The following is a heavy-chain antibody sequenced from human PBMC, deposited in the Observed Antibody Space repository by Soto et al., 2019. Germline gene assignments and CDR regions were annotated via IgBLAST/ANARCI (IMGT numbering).Heavy chain of an antibody. CDR1: GFTFDSYA. J-gene: IGHJ4*02. V-gene: IGHV3-9*01. Sequence: EVQLVESGGGLVQPGRSLRLSCVASGFTFDSYARHWVRQAPGKGLEWVSGISWNSGSIGYEDSVKGRFTISRDNAQNSLYLEMNSLRVEDTAFYYCVKDIHEQWLVSHFEYWGQGALVTVSS. D-gene: IGHD6-19*01. CDR2: ISWNSGSI. CDR3: VKDIHEQWLVSHFEY.